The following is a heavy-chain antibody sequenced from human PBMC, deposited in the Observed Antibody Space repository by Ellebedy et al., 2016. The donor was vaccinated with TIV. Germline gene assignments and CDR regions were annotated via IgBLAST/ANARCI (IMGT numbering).Heavy chain of an antibody. D-gene: IGHD5-24*01. CDR1: GGSISSYY. V-gene: IGHV4-59*12. Sequence: MPSETLSLTCTVSGGSISSYYWSWIRQPPGKGLEWIGYIYYSGSTNYNPSLKSRVTISVDTSKNQFSLKLSSVTAADTAVYYCARDRAGYYYFDYWGQGTLVTVSS. CDR2: IYYSGST. CDR3: ARDRAGYYYFDY. J-gene: IGHJ4*02.